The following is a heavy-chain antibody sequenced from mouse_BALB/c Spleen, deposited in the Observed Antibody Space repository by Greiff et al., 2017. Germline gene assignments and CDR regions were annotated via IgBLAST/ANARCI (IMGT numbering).Heavy chain of an antibody. D-gene: IGHD1-1*01. CDR3: ARFTTNAMDD. Sequence: VQRLQSGPGLVAPSPCLSISCTVSGFSFSSYSVHWVRQPPGKGLEWLGMIWGGGSTDYNSAHKSSLSISKDNSKSQDFLKMNSLQTDDTAMYYCARFTTNAMDDWGEGTSVTVSS. V-gene: IGHV2-6-4*01. CDR1: GFSFSSYS. CDR2: IWGGGST. J-gene: IGHJ4*01.